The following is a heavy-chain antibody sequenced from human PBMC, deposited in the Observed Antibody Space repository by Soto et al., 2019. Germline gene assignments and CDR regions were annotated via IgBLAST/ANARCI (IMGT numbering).Heavy chain of an antibody. V-gene: IGHV3-23*01. D-gene: IGHD6-6*01. CDR3: AKRSSSSTFDY. J-gene: IGHJ4*02. CDR1: GFTFSSYA. Sequence: EVRLLESGGGLVQPGESLRLSCGASGFTFSSYAMSGVRQDPGKGLEWVSFISGSDDSTYYADSVKGRFTISRDNSKNTLYLQMNSLRAEDTAVYYCAKRSSSSTFDYWGQGTLVTVSS. CDR2: ISGSDDST.